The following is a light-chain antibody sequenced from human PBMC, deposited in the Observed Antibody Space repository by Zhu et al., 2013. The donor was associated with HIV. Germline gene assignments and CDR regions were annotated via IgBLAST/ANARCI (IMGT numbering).Light chain of an antibody. V-gene: IGLV1-40*01. J-gene: IGLJ2*01. Sequence: QFVLTQPPSVSGAPGQTVSISCAGTSSNIGANFDLSWYQQLPGTAPKLLIFGNSNRPSGVPDRFSGSKSGTSASLAITGLQVEDEANYYCQSYDRSVSRWVFGGGTRLTVL. CDR3: QSYDRSVSRWV. CDR2: GNS. CDR1: SSNIGANFD.